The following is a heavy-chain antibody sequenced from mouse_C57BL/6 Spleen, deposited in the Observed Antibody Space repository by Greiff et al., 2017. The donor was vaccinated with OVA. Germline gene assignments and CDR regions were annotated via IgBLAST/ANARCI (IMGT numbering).Heavy chain of an antibody. CDR2: ISSGSSTI. Sequence: EVMLVESGGGLVKPGGSLKLSCAASGFTFSDYGMHWVRQAPEKGLEWVAYISSGSSTIYYADTVKGRFTISRDNAKNTLFLQMTSLRSEDTAMYYCATPVVGEDAMDYWGQGTSVTVSS. CDR3: ATPVVGEDAMDY. V-gene: IGHV5-17*01. D-gene: IGHD1-1*01. CDR1: GFTFSDYG. J-gene: IGHJ4*01.